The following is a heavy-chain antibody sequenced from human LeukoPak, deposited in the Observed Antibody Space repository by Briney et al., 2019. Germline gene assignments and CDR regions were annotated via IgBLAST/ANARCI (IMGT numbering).Heavy chain of an antibody. D-gene: IGHD3-16*01. CDR3: AKASWVSSTDAVR. Sequence: PGGSLRLSCAGSGIRFADHWMLWVRQVPGKGLLWVSRSDRDGTLREYADSVKGRFTLSSDSSRNTVYFQLNNLRVEDTAIYYCAKASWVSSTDAVRWGQGTLVTVSS. CDR1: GIRFADHW. J-gene: IGHJ4*02. V-gene: IGHV3-74*01. CDR2: SDRDGTLR.